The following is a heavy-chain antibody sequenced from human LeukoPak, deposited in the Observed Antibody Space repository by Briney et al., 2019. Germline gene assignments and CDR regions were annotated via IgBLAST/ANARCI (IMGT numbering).Heavy chain of an antibody. CDR1: GGSFSGYY. Sequence: SETLSLTCAVYGGSFSGYYWSWIRQPPGKGLEWIGEINHSGSTNYNPSLKSRVTMSVDTSKNQLSLKLSSVTAADTAVYYCAREGAHDAFDIWGQGTMVTVSS. CDR2: INHSGST. J-gene: IGHJ3*02. V-gene: IGHV4-34*01. CDR3: AREGAHDAFDI. D-gene: IGHD3-16*01.